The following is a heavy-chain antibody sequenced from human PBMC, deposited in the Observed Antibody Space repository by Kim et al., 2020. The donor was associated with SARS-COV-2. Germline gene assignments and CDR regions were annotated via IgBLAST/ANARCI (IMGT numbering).Heavy chain of an antibody. J-gene: IGHJ4*02. D-gene: IGHD2-2*01. Sequence: ADSVKGRFTISRVDSKNTLYFHMNSLRAEDTALYYCAKAPSTSSPSFYDSWGQGILVTVSS. V-gene: IGHV3-23*01. CDR3: AKAPSTSSPSFYDS.